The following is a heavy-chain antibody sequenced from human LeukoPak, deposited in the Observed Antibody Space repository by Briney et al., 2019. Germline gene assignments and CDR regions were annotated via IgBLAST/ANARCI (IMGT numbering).Heavy chain of an antibody. CDR3: AKDRNSGWYPVCYFDY. CDR2: ISGSGGST. CDR1: GFTFSSYA. D-gene: IGHD6-19*01. Sequence: GGSLRLSCAASGFTFSSYAMSWVRQAPGKGLEWVSAISGSGGSTYYADSVKGRFTISRDNSKNTLYLQMNSLRAEDTAVYYCAKDRNSGWYPVCYFDYWGQGTLVTVSS. V-gene: IGHV3-23*01. J-gene: IGHJ4*02.